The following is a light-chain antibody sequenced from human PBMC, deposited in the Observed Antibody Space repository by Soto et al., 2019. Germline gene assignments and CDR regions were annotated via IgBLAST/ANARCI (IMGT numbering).Light chain of an antibody. CDR3: SSYGNAGLREVVI. CDR2: EVS. V-gene: IGLV2-14*01. CDR1: TSDVGGYNY. Sequence: QSALTQPASVSGSPGQPITISCTGTTSDVGGYNYVSWYQHRPGKAPKLLIYEVSNRPSGVSSRFSGSKSGDTASLTISGLQAEDEADYYCSSYGNAGLREVVIFGGGTKLTVL. J-gene: IGLJ2*01.